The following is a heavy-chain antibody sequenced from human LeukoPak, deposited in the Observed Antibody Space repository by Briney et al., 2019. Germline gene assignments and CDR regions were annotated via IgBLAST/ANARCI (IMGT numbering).Heavy chain of an antibody. Sequence: PGGSLRLSCAASGFTFSSYAMSWVRQAPGKGLEWASGISGSGVSTNYADSVKGRFTISRDKSKNTLYLQMNSLRAEDTAVYYCAKEGAVAIAAAGDFDYWGQGTLVTVSS. CDR3: AKEGAVAIAAAGDFDY. D-gene: IGHD6-13*01. CDR1: GFTFSSYA. V-gene: IGHV3-23*01. CDR2: ISGSGVST. J-gene: IGHJ4*02.